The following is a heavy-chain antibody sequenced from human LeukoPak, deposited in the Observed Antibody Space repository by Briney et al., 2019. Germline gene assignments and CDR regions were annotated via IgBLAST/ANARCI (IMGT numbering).Heavy chain of an antibody. CDR3: ARQSQTSGFDY. J-gene: IGHJ4*02. Sequence: PGGSLRLSCAASGFTFSSYAMSWVRQAPGKGLEWVSTISGSGASTYYADSVKGRFTISRDNAKNSLYLQMNSLRAEDTAVYYCARQSQTSGFDYWGQGTLVTVSS. D-gene: IGHD2-2*01. V-gene: IGHV3-23*01. CDR1: GFTFSSYA. CDR2: ISGSGAST.